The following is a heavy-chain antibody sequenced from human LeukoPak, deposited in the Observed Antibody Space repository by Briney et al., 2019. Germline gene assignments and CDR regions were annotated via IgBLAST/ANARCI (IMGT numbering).Heavy chain of an antibody. CDR3: ARQVVITWFFDY. CDR1: GGSISSSSYY. V-gene: IGHV4-39*01. J-gene: IGHJ4*02. CDR2: IYYSGST. Sequence: SETLSLTCTVSGGSISSSSYYWGWIRQPPGKGLEWIGSIYYSGSTYYNPSLKSRVTISVDTSKNQFSLKLSSVTAADTAVYYCARQVVITWFFDYWGQGTLVTVSS. D-gene: IGHD3-9*01.